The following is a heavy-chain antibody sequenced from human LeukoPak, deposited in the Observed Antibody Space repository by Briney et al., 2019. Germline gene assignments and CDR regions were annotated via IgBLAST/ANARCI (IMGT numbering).Heavy chain of an antibody. J-gene: IGHJ4*02. CDR3: AHYYGSGGPHDC. CDR2: IKPDGTVK. D-gene: IGHD3-10*01. CDR1: EFIFSISW. Sequence: GGCLRLSCAAAEFIFSISWMSWVRQAPWQGLEWVANIKPDGTVKYYMDSVKGRFTISRDNAKNTLYLQMSSLRAEDTAMYYCAHYYGSGGPHDCWGQGSLVTVSS. V-gene: IGHV3-7*03.